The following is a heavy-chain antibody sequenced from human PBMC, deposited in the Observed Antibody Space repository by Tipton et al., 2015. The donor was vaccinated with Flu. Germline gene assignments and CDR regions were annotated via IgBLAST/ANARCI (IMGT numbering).Heavy chain of an antibody. D-gene: IGHD3-10*01. CDR3: ARDLVSGCFDY. CDR2: IYPSGST. V-gene: IGHV4-61*02. CDR1: GGSISSASYY. Sequence: TLSLTCTVSGGSISSASYYWSWIRQPAGKGLEWIWRIYPSGSTNYNPSLKSRITMSVDTSKNQFSLKLSSVTAADTALYYCARDLVSGCFDYCGPGIQVTVSS. J-gene: IGHJ4*02.